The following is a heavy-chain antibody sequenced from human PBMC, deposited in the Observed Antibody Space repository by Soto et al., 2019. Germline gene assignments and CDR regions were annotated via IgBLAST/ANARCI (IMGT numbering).Heavy chain of an antibody. V-gene: IGHV4-34*01. Sequence: SETLSLTCAVYGGSFSGYYWSWIRQPSGKGLEWIGEINHSGSTNYNPSLKSRVTISVDTSKNQFSLKLSSVTAADTAVYYCARGMPRYCSSTSCYKAKYPYYFDYWGQGTLVTVSS. CDR2: INHSGST. J-gene: IGHJ4*02. CDR3: ARGMPRYCSSTSCYKAKYPYYFDY. D-gene: IGHD2-2*02. CDR1: GGSFSGYY.